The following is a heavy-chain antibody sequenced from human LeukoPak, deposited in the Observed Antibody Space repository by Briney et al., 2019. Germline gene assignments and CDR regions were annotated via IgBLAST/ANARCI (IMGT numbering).Heavy chain of an antibody. V-gene: IGHV3-7*01. J-gene: IGHJ4*02. CDR2: IRQDGKDE. D-gene: IGHD6-6*01. CDR1: GFTFSSYE. Sequence: GGSLRLSCAASGFTFSSYEMNWVRQAPGRGLEWVANIRQDGKDEYYVDSVRGRFTISRDNAKNSLYLQMNSLRVEDTAVYYCASLDCARPCGYWGQGTMVTVSS. CDR3: ASLDCARPCGY.